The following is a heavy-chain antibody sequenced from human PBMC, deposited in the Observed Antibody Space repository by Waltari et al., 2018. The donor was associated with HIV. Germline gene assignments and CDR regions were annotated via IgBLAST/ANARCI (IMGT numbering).Heavy chain of an antibody. CDR3: AREYDFWSGGYHYYGMDV. D-gene: IGHD3-3*01. CDR1: GYTFISYA. V-gene: IGHV1-3*01. CDR2: FNVGNYNT. J-gene: IGHJ6*02. Sequence: QVQLVQSGAVVKKPGASVRISCETSGYTFISYAMHWVSQAPGQRPEWMGWFNVGNYNTKYSQKFQDRVTITGDTSASTGYLDLSSLTSEDTAVYFCAREYDFWSGGYHYYGMDVWGQGTTVTVSS.